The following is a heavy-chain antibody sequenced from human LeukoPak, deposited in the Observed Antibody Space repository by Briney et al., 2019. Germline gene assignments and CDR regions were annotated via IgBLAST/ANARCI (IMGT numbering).Heavy chain of an antibody. J-gene: IGHJ6*02. CDR1: GGTFSSYA. Sequence: ASVKVSCKASGGTFSSYAISWVRQAPGQGLEWMGGIIPIFGTANYAQKFQGRVTITTDESTSTAYMELRGLRSDDTAVYYCARSDPIAAAGRYGMDVWGQGTTVTVSS. D-gene: IGHD6-13*01. CDR2: IIPIFGTA. V-gene: IGHV1-69*05. CDR3: ARSDPIAAAGRYGMDV.